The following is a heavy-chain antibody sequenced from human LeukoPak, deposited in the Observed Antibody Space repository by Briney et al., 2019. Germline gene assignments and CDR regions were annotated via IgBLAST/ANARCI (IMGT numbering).Heavy chain of an antibody. Sequence: SETLSLTCTVSGGSISSSSYYWGWIRQPPGKGLECIGSIYYSGSTYYNPSLKSRVTVSVDTSKNQFSLKLSSVTAADTAVYYCARFPGSAEYRHYYYMDVWGKGTTVTVSS. J-gene: IGHJ6*03. CDR3: ARFPGSAEYRHYYYMDV. V-gene: IGHV4-39*07. CDR1: GGSISSSSYY. D-gene: IGHD2-15*01. CDR2: IYYSGST.